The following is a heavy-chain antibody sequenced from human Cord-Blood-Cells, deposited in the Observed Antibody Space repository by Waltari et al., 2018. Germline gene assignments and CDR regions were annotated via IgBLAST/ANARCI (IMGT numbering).Heavy chain of an antibody. CDR2: INPNSGGT. Sequence: QVQLVQSGAEVKKPGASVKVSCKASGYTFTGYYMHWVRQAPGQGLEGMGWINPNSGGTNYAQKLQGRVTMTRDTSISTAYMELSRLRSDDTAVYYCARDPGNWEYYFDYWGQGTLVTVSS. V-gene: IGHV1-2*02. CDR3: ARDPGNWEYYFDY. D-gene: IGHD7-27*01. CDR1: GYTFTGYY. J-gene: IGHJ4*02.